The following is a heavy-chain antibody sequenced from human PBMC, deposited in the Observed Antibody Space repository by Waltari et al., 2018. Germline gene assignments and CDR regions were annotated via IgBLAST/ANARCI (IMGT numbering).Heavy chain of an antibody. CDR2: VDPEDGET. V-gene: IGHV1-24*01. D-gene: IGHD3-10*01. CDR3: AANPEPRGAFDI. CDR1: GYHLTTFS. J-gene: IGHJ3*02. Sequence: QVQLVQSGAEVKKPGASVKVSCQVSGYHLTTFSMHWIRQAPGKGLEWMGGVDPEDGETIYAQKFQGRVTMTEDTSTDTAYMELSSLRSEDTAVYYCAANPEPRGAFDIWGQGTMVTVSS.